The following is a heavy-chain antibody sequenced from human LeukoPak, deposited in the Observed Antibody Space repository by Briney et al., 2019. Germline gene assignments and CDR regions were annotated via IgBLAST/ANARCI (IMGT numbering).Heavy chain of an antibody. CDR1: GFTFSSYS. CDR3: AKLVVPAALRGGAFDI. D-gene: IGHD2-2*01. CDR2: ISGSGGTT. V-gene: IGHV3-23*01. Sequence: GGSLRLSCAASGFTFSSYSMNWVRQAPGKGLEWASAISGSGGTTYYADSVRGRFTISRDNSKNTLYLQMNSLRAEDTAVYYCAKLVVPAALRGGAFDIWGQGTMVTVSS. J-gene: IGHJ3*02.